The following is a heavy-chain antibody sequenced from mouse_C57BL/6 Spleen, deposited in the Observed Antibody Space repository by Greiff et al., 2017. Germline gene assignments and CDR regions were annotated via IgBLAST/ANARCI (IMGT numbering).Heavy chain of an antibody. CDR3: ARRDQYYFDY. V-gene: IGHV1-52*01. CDR2: IDPSDSET. D-gene: IGHD3-3*01. CDR1: GYTFTSYW. Sequence: QVQLQQPGAELVRPGSSVKLSCKASGYTFTSYWMHWVKQRPIQGLEWIGNIDPSDSETNYNQKFKDKATLTVDKSSSTAYMQLSSLTSEDSAVYYCARRDQYYFDYWGQGTTLTVSS. J-gene: IGHJ2*01.